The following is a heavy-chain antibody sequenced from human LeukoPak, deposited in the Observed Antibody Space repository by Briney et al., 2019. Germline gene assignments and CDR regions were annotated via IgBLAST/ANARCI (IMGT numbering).Heavy chain of an antibody. CDR2: ISGSGGST. J-gene: IGHJ4*02. D-gene: IGHD5-24*01. Sequence: GGSLRLSCAASGFTFSSYAMSWVRQAPGKGLEWVSAISGSGGSTYYADSMRGLFTISRDNSKNTLYLQMNSLRAEDTAVYYCAKLDGYNYGHFDYWGQGTLATVSS. V-gene: IGHV3-23*01. CDR3: AKLDGYNYGHFDY. CDR1: GFTFSSYA.